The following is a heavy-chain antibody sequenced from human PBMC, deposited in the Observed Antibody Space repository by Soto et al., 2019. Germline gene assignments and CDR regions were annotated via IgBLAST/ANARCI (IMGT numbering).Heavy chain of an antibody. CDR1: GGSISSSSYY. CDR3: ARVVYSYGYNYTGKYYYYGMDV. CDR2: FYYSGST. J-gene: IGHJ6*02. D-gene: IGHD5-18*01. Sequence: SETLSLTCTVSGGSISSSSYYWGWIRQSPGKGLEWIGSFYYSGSTYYSPSLRSRVTISGDTSRKQISLRSLRSDDTAVYYCARVVYSYGYNYTGKYYYYGMDVWGQGTTVTVSS. V-gene: IGHV4-39*07.